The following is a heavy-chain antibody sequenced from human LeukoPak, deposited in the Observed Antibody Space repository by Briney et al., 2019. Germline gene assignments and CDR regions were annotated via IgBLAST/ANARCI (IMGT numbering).Heavy chain of an antibody. Sequence: ASVKVSCKASGYTFTSYGISWVRQAPGQGLEWMGWISAYNGNTNYAQKLQGRVTMTTDTSTSTAYMELRSLRSDDTAVYYCARGRYYYDSSGYYSDYWGQGTLVTVPS. CDR3: ARGRYYYDSSGYYSDY. D-gene: IGHD3-22*01. CDR2: ISAYNGNT. V-gene: IGHV1-18*01. J-gene: IGHJ4*02. CDR1: GYTFTSYG.